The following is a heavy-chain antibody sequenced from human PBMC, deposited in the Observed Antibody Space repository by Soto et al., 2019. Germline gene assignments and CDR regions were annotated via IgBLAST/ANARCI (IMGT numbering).Heavy chain of an antibody. Sequence: EVHLVESGGGLVEPGGSLRLSCAASGFTFNDAWMTWVRQGPGKGLEWVGRIKTIAGGGTTDYTAPVKGRFTISRDDSKNTVYLQMNSLKIEDTAVYYCTTERCTGTNCYVKNAFDVWGQATMVTVSS. J-gene: IGHJ3*01. CDR1: GFTFNDAW. CDR3: TTERCTGTNCYVKNAFDV. V-gene: IGHV3-15*01. CDR2: IKTIAGGGTT. D-gene: IGHD1-1*01.